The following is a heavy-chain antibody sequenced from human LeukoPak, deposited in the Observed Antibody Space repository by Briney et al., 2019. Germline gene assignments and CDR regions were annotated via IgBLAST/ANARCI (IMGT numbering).Heavy chain of an antibody. V-gene: IGHV4-39*07. CDR3: ARATYYYDSSGYWTLEFDFDI. CDR1: GGSISSSGYY. D-gene: IGHD3-22*01. J-gene: IGHJ3*02. CDR2: IYHSGST. Sequence: SETLSLTCTVSGGSISSSGYYWGWIRQPPGKGLEWIGSIYHSGSTYYNPSLKSRVTISVYTSKNQFSLKLSSVPAADTAVYYCARATYYYDSSGYWTLEFDFDIWGQGTMVTVSS.